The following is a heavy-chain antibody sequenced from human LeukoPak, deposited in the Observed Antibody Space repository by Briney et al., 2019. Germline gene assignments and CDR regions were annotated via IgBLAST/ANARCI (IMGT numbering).Heavy chain of an antibody. V-gene: IGHV3-9*01. CDR1: GFTFDDYA. CDR2: ISWNSGSI. D-gene: IGHD5-18*01. J-gene: IGHJ4*02. Sequence: GGSLRLSCAASGFTFDDYAMHWVRQAPGKGLEWVSGISWNSGSIGYADSAKGRFTISRDNAKNSLYLQMNSLRAEDTALYYCAKGRYSYGYGPFDYWGQGTLVTVSS. CDR3: AKGRYSYGYGPFDY.